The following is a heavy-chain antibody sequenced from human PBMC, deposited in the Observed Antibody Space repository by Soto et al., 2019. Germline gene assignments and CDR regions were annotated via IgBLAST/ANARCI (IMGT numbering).Heavy chain of an antibody. CDR3: ARGSFYDSSGYRPFDY. CDR2: INHSGST. D-gene: IGHD3-22*01. Sequence: PSETLSLTCAVYGGSFSSYYWSWIRQPPGKGLEWIGEINHSGSTNYNPSLKSRVTISVDASKNQFSLKLSSVTAADTAVYYCARGSFYDSSGYRPFDYWGQGTLVTVSS. CDR1: GGSFSSYY. J-gene: IGHJ4*02. V-gene: IGHV4-34*01.